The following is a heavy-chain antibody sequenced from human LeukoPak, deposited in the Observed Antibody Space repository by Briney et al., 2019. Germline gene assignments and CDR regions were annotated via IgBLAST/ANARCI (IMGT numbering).Heavy chain of an antibody. J-gene: IGHJ4*02. Sequence: ASVKVSCKASGYTFTSYGISWVRQAPGQGLEWMGWISAYNGNTNYAQKLQGRVTMTTDTSTSTAYMELRSLRSDDTAVYYCARGYYGSGSYYSFDYWGQGTLVTVSS. V-gene: IGHV1-18*01. CDR3: ARGYYGSGSYYSFDY. D-gene: IGHD3-10*01. CDR2: ISAYNGNT. CDR1: GYTFTSYG.